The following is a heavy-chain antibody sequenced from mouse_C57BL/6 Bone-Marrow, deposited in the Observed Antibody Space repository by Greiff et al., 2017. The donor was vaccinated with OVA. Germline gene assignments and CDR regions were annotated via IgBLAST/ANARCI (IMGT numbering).Heavy chain of an antibody. CDR3: ARFPNYYDSSNGWYLDV. V-gene: IGHV1-26*01. J-gene: IGHJ1*03. CDR1: GYTFTDYY. D-gene: IGHD1-1*01. CDR2: INPNNGGT. Sequence: VQLQQSGPELVKPGASVKISCKASGYTFTDYYMNWVKQSHGQSLEWIGDINPNNGGTSYNQKFKGKATLTVDKSSSTAYMELSSLTSEDSAVYYCARFPNYYDSSNGWYLDVWGTGTTVTVSS.